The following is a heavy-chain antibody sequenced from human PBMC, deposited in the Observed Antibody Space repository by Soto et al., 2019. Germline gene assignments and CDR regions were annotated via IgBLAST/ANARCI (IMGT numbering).Heavy chain of an antibody. J-gene: IGHJ5*02. D-gene: IGHD6-13*01. CDR2: INPNSGGT. CDR3: ARNANERYSGSWYPQNWFDP. V-gene: IGHV1-2*02. Sequence: ASVKVSCKASGYTFTGYYMHWVRQAPGQGLEWMGWINPNSGGTNYAQKFQGRVTMTRDTSISTAYMELSRLRSDDTAVYYCARNANERYSGSWYPQNWFDPWGQGTLVTVSS. CDR1: GYTFTGYY.